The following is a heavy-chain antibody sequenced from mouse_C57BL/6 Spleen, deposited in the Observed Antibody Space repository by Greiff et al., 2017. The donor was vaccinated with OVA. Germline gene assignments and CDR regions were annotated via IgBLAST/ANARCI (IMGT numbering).Heavy chain of an antibody. CDR3: ARGGITTDWYFDV. CDR1: GYTFTDYN. CDR2: INPNNGGT. J-gene: IGHJ1*03. Sequence: VQLQQSGPELVKPGASVKIPCKASGYTFTDYNMDWVKQSHGKSLEWIGDINPNNGGTIYNQKFKGKATLTVDKSSSTAYMELRSLTSEDTAVYYCARGGITTDWYFDVWGTGTTVTVSS. D-gene: IGHD1-1*01. V-gene: IGHV1-18*01.